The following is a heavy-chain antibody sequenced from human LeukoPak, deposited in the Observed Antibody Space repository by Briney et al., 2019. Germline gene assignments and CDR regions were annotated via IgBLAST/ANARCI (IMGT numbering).Heavy chain of an antibody. CDR2: ISSSSSYI. CDR3: AREEDIVVVPAAYDY. V-gene: IGHV3-21*01. CDR1: GFTFSSYG. J-gene: IGHJ4*02. Sequence: GGSLRLSCAASGFTFSSYGMHWVRQAPGKGLEWVSSISSSSSYIYYADSVKGRFTISRDNAKNSLYLQMNSLRAEDTAVYYCAREEDIVVVPAAYDYWGQGTPVTVSS. D-gene: IGHD2-2*01.